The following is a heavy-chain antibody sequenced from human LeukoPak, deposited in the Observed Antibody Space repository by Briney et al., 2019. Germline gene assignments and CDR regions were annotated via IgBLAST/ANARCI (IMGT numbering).Heavy chain of an antibody. CDR2: IIPNYGAT. D-gene: IGHD5-24*01. J-gene: IGHJ4*02. Sequence: SVTVSCKASGGSFSSYTINWVRQAPGQGLEWIGEIIPNYGATNYAQTFQGRVTISADSSTSTAYMELISLTSDDTAVYYCARDYTIKAPYFDYWGQGTLVTVSS. CDR3: ARDYTIKAPYFDY. V-gene: IGHV1-69*01. CDR1: GGSFSSYT.